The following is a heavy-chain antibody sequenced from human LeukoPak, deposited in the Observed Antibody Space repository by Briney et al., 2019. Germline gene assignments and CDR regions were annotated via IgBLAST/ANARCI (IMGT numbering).Heavy chain of an antibody. CDR1: ADSISNNIYY. V-gene: IGHV4-39*01. Sequence: SETLSLTCTVSADSISNNIYYWDWIRQPPGKGREWIGSIYYSGNTYYNPSLKSRVTISVDTSKNQFSLKLSSVTAADTAVYYCARPYGAAGLDWGQGTLVTVSS. CDR2: IYYSGNT. J-gene: IGHJ4*02. D-gene: IGHD4-17*01. CDR3: ARPYGAAGLD.